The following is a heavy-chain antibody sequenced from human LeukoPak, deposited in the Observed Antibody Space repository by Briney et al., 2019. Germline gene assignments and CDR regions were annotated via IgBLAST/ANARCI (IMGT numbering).Heavy chain of an antibody. CDR1: GFTFSSYW. D-gene: IGHD5-24*01. Sequence: GGSLRLSCAASGFTFSSYWMSWVRQAPGKGLEWVANIKQDGSEKYYVDSVKGRFTIFRDNSKNTQYLQMNSLRAEDTAVYYCAKTGTEDGYNIYFDHWGQGTLVTVSS. CDR2: IKQDGSEK. J-gene: IGHJ4*02. V-gene: IGHV3-7*03. CDR3: AKTGTEDGYNIYFDH.